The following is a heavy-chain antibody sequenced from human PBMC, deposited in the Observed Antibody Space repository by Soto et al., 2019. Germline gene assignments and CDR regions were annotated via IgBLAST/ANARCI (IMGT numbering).Heavy chain of an antibody. V-gene: IGHV5-10-1*01. CDR2: IDPSDSYT. CDR3: ASSYDFWSGYYRLDG. J-gene: IGHJ4*02. Sequence: GESLKISCKGSGYSFTSYWISWVRQMPGKGLEWMGRIDPSDSYTNYSPSFQGHVTISADKSISTAYLQWSSLKASDTAMYYCASSYDFWSGYYRLDGWGQGTLVTVSS. D-gene: IGHD3-3*01. CDR1: GYSFTSYW.